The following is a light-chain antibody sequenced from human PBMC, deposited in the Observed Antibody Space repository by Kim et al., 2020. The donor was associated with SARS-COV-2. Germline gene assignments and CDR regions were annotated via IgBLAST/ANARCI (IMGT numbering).Light chain of an antibody. CDR1: QSITWW. J-gene: IGKJ4*01. Sequence: ASVGDSVTITCRASQSITWWLAWYQQKPGKAPKLLISDASTLQGGVPSRFSGSCSGTEFTLTITSLQPDDFASYYCQQYNLYPLTFGGGTKVDIK. CDR2: DAS. V-gene: IGKV1-5*01. CDR3: QQYNLYPLT.